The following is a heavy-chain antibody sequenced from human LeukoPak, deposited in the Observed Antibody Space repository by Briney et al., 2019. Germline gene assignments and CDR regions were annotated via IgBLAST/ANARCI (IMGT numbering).Heavy chain of an antibody. V-gene: IGHV3-7*01. D-gene: IGHD3-10*01. CDR1: GFTFSSYW. CDR2: IKQDGSEK. CDR3: ARSSEDYYYYYYMDV. J-gene: IGHJ6*03. Sequence: GGSLRHSCAASGFTFSSYWMSWVRQAPGKGLEWVANIKQDGSEKYYVDSVKGRFTISRDNAKNSLYLQMNSLRAEDTAVYYCARSSEDYYYYYYMDVWGKGTTVTVSS.